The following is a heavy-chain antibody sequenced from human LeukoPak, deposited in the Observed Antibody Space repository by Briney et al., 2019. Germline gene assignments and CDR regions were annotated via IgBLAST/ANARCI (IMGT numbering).Heavy chain of an antibody. CDR2: INHSGST. J-gene: IGHJ6*03. V-gene: IGHV4-34*01. CDR3: ARDSAYDFWSGPYYMDV. D-gene: IGHD3-3*01. CDR1: GGSFSGYY. Sequence: SETLSLTCAVYGGSFSGYYWSWIRQPPGKGLEWIGEINHSGSTNYSPSLKSRVTISVDTSKNQFSLKLSSVTAADTAVYYCARDSAYDFWSGPYYMDVWGKGTTVTVSS.